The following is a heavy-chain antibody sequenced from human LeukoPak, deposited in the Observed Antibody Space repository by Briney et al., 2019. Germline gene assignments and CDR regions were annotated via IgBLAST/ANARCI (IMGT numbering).Heavy chain of an antibody. J-gene: IGHJ6*02. CDR3: ARLTMVTGKYYYYYGMDV. V-gene: IGHV4-34*01. D-gene: IGHD4/OR15-4a*01. CDR1: GGSFSGYY. CDR2: INHSGST. Sequence: SETLSLTCAVYGGSFSGYYWSWIRQPPGKGLEWIGEINHSGSTNYNPSLKSRVTISVDTSKNQFSLKLSSVTAADTAVYYCARLTMVTGKYYYYYGMDVWGQGTTVTVSS.